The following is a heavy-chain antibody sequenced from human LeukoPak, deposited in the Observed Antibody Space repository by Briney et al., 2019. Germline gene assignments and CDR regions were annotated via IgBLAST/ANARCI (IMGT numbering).Heavy chain of an antibody. CDR3: ARDRIAAAGEGYYYYGMDV. J-gene: IGHJ6*02. CDR1: GYTFTSYG. D-gene: IGHD6-13*01. Sequence: GASVKVSCKASGYTFTSYGISWVRQAPGQGLEWTGWISAYNGNTNYAQKLQGRVTMTTDTSTSTAYMELRSLRSDDTAVYYCARDRIAAAGEGYYYYGMDVWGQGTTVTVSS. CDR2: ISAYNGNT. V-gene: IGHV1-18*01.